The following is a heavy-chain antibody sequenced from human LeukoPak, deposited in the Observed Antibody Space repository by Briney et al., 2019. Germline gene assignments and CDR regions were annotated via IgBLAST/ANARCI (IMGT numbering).Heavy chain of an antibody. V-gene: IGHV4-39*01. J-gene: IGHJ6*02. CDR3: ARLAVTTEHYYYEMDV. D-gene: IGHD4-11*01. CDR1: GGSISSSSYY. CDR2: IYYSGST. Sequence: SETLSLTCTVSGGSISSSSYYWGSIRQPPGKGLERIANIYYSGSTYYNPSLKSRVTISVDTSKNQFSLKLSSVTAADTAVYYCARLAVTTEHYYYEMDVWGQGTTVTVSS.